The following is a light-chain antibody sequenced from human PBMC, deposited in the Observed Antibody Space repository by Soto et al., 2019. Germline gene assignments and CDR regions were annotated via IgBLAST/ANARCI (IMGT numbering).Light chain of an antibody. Sequence: QSALTQPASVSASPGQSITISCTGTSSDGGGDNYFSWYQQHPGKAHKLMIYEVSNRTSGLSNRFSGSKSGNTASLTISGLQAEDEADYYYSSYTSSSTLEVFGGGTKVTVL. V-gene: IGLV2-14*01. J-gene: IGLJ3*02. CDR1: SSDGGGDNY. CDR3: SSYTSSSTLEV. CDR2: EVS.